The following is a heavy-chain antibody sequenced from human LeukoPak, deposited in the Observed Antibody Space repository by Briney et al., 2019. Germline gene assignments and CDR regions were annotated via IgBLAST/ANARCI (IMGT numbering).Heavy chain of an antibody. CDR2: IKQDGIEK. D-gene: IGHD6-13*01. CDR3: ARENNLATAD. V-gene: IGHV3-7*01. Sequence: QSGGSLRLSCAASGFTLSNHWMIWVRQAPGKGLECVANIKQDGIEKYYLDSVKGRFTISRDNAKNSVYLQMNSLRVEDTAVYYCARENNLATADWGQGTLVTVSS. CDR1: GFTLSNHW. J-gene: IGHJ4*02.